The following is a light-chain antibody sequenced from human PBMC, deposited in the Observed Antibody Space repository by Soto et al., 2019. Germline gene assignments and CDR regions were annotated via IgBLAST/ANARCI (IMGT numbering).Light chain of an antibody. CDR2: WAS. Sequence: DIVMTQSPDSLAVSLGEGASINCKSSQTILYSSNNKTYLAWYQQSPGQPPKLLIYWASTRESGVPDRFSGRGSGTDFTLTISSLQAEDVAVYYCQQYYTTPRTFGQGTKVEIK. CDR1: QTILYSSNNKTY. J-gene: IGKJ1*01. V-gene: IGKV4-1*01. CDR3: QQYYTTPRT.